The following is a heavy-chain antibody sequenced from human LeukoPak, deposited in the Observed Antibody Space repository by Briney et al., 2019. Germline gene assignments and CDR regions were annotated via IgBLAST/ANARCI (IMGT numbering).Heavy chain of an antibody. CDR1: GFTFDDYA. CDR2: ISWNSGSI. V-gene: IGHV3-9*01. CDR3: ARVLAWELTHFDY. Sequence: GGSLRLSCAASGFTFDDYAMHWVRQAPGKGLEWVSGISWNSGSIGYADSVKGRFTISRDNAKNSLYLQMNSLRAEDTAVYYCARVLAWELTHFDYWGQGTLVTVSS. J-gene: IGHJ4*02. D-gene: IGHD1-26*01.